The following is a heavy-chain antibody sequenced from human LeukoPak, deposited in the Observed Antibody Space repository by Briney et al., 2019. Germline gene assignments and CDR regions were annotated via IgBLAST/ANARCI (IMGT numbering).Heavy chain of an antibody. V-gene: IGHV3-30*02. CDR3: AKAQYPIQSITMIVVVPLDAFDI. D-gene: IGHD3-22*01. J-gene: IGHJ3*02. Sequence: GGSLRLSCAASGFTFSSYGMYWVRQAPGKGLEWVAFIRYDGSNKYYADSVKGRFTISRDNSKNTLYLQMNSLRAEDTAVYYCAKAQYPIQSITMIVVVPLDAFDIWGQGTMVTVSS. CDR2: IRYDGSNK. CDR1: GFTFSSYG.